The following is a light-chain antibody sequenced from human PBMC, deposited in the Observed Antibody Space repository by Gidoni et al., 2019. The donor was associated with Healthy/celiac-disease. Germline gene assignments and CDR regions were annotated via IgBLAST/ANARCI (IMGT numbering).Light chain of an antibody. CDR1: SSNTGAGYD. CDR2: GNS. CDR3: QSYDSSLSAVV. J-gene: IGLJ2*01. Sequence: QYLLPKPPTGTRAPGQRVTIPCTGRSSNTGAGYDVHWYQQLPGTAPKLLIYGNSNRPSGVPDRFSGSKSGTSASLAITGLQAEDEADYYCQSYDSSLSAVVFGGGTKLTVL. V-gene: IGLV1-40*01.